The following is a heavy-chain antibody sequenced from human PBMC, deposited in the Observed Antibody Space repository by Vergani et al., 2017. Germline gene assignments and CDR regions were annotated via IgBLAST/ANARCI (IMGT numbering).Heavy chain of an antibody. V-gene: IGHV5-51*03. J-gene: IGHJ5*02. CDR2: IYPGDADT. Sequence: EVQLVQSGAEVKKPGESLKISCKGSGYIFTSYWIGWVRQMPGKGLEWMGIIYPGDADTRYSPSFQVQVNISVDKYISTAYLQWSSLKASDTAMYYCARTYFWGSYRPGWFDPWGQGTLVTVSS. D-gene: IGHD3-16*02. CDR3: ARTYFWGSYRPGWFDP. CDR1: GYIFTSYW.